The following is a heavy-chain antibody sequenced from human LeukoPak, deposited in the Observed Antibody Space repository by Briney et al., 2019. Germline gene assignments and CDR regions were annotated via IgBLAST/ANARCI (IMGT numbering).Heavy chain of an antibody. J-gene: IGHJ4*02. D-gene: IGHD1-1*01. CDR2: IYYSGST. CDR3: ARNED. CDR1: GGSFSGYY. V-gene: IGHV4-34*01. Sequence: SETLSLTCAVYGGSFSGYYWSWIRQPPGKGLEWIGSIYYSGSTYYNPSLKSRVTISVDTSKNQFSLKLSSVTAADTAVYYCARNEDWGQGTLVTVSS.